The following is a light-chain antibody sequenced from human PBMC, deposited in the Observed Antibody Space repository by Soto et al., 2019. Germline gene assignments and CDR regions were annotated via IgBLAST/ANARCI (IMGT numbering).Light chain of an antibody. CDR1: QSVGSSY. V-gene: IGKV3-20*01. CDR2: GAS. CDR3: QQYGSSPWP. Sequence: LKHSLGALSLSQGERATLSCRASQSVGSSYLAWYQQTPGQAPRLLIYGASSRATGIPDRFSGSGSGTDFTLTISRLEPEDVAVYCCQQYGSSPWPFGQGTMVDI. J-gene: IGKJ1*01.